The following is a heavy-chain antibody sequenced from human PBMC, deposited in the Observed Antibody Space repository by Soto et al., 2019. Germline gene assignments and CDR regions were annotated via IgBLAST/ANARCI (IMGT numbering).Heavy chain of an antibody. V-gene: IGHV3-23*01. CDR3: ARRTVGWYFDL. J-gene: IGHJ2*01. CDR2: ISGSGGST. CDR1: GFTFSIYA. D-gene: IGHD4-17*01. Sequence: EVQLLESGGGLVQPGGSLRLSCAASGFTFSIYAMNWVRQAPGKGLEWVSGISGSGGSTYYADSVKGRFTISRDNSKNTLYLQMNSLRAEDTAVYYCARRTVGWYFDLWGRGTLVTVSS.